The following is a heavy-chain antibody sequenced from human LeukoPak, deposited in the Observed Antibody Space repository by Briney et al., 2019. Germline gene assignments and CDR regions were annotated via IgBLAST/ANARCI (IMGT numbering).Heavy chain of an antibody. D-gene: IGHD2-2*01. CDR1: GFTVSSNY. CDR3: ARDDCSSTSCSPSGYYYYGMDV. Sequence: GSLRLSCAASGFTVSSNYMSWVRQAPGKGLEWVSVIYSGGSTYYADSVKGRFTISRDNSKNTLYLQMNSLRAEDTAVYYCARDDCSSTSCSPSGYYYYGMDVWGQGTTVTVSS. V-gene: IGHV3-66*01. CDR2: IYSGGST. J-gene: IGHJ6*02.